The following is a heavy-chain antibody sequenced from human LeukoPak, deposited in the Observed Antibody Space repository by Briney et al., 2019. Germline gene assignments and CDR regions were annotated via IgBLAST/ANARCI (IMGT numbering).Heavy chain of an antibody. J-gene: IGHJ4*02. D-gene: IGHD1-26*01. CDR1: GGSVSSGNYY. CDR3: TRGGELMNY. Sequence: PSQTLSLTCTVSGGSVSSGNYYWTWVRQPAGKGLEWIGRIYTSGSTNYNPSLKSRVTISIDASKNQFSLKLTSVTAADTAVYYCTRGGELMNYWGQGTLVTVSS. V-gene: IGHV4-61*02. CDR2: IYTSGST.